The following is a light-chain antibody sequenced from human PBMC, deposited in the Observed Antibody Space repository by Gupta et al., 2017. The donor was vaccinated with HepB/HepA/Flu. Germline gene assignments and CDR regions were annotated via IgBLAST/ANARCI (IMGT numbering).Light chain of an antibody. Sequence: EIVMTQSPATLSVSPGETVTLSCRASHSVNRHLAWYQQKPGQAPRLLIYGSSVRTTGVPTRFSDSGSETEFTLAINSLQSRDFAVYYCQQESDWPITFGSGTKVEI. V-gene: IGKV3-15*01. CDR1: HSVNRH. J-gene: IGKJ4*01. CDR3: QQESDWPIT. CDR2: GSS.